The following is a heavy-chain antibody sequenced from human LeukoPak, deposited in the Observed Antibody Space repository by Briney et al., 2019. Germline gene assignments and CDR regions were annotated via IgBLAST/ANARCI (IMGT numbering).Heavy chain of an antibody. D-gene: IGHD3-10*01. Sequence: GGSLRLSCAASGFTFSSYAMSWVRQAPGKGLERVSAISGSGGSTYYADSVKGRFTISRDNSKNTLYLQMNSLRAEDTAVYYCAKEETPDYYGSGSYYNGDYFDYWGQGTLVTVSS. CDR1: GFTFSSYA. CDR2: ISGSGGST. J-gene: IGHJ4*02. V-gene: IGHV3-23*01. CDR3: AKEETPDYYGSGSYYNGDYFDY.